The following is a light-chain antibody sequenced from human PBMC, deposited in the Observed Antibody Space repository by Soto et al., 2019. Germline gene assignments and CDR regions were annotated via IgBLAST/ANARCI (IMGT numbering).Light chain of an antibody. CDR3: QQYNKWPWT. J-gene: IGKJ1*01. V-gene: IGKV3-15*01. CDR2: GAS. Sequence: MTQSPDTLSVSPGARATLSCRASQSVATNLAWYQQKPGQPPRLLTYGASTRATGIPGRFSGSGSGTEFTLTISSLQSVDFAVYSCQQYNKWPWTFGQGTKVDIK. CDR1: QSVATN.